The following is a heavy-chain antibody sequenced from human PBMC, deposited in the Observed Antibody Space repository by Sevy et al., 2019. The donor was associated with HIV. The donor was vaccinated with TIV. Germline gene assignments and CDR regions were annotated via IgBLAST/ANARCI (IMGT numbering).Heavy chain of an antibody. CDR2: ISGSGSST. D-gene: IGHD3-16*01. CDR1: GFSFSTYA. J-gene: IGHJ4*02. CDR3: AKAGGQHSEYSEFDC. V-gene: IGHV3-23*01. Sequence: GGSLRLSCEASGFSFSTYAMSWVRQTPGKGLEWVSSISGSGSSTFYPDSVKGRFTISRDNSENTLYLQMDSLRVEDTAIYYCAKAGGQHSEYSEFDCWGQGTLVTVSS.